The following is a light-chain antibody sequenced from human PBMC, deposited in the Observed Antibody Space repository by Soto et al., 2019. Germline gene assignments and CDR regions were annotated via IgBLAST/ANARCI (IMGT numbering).Light chain of an antibody. CDR1: QGLSSY. CDR2: AAS. Sequence: DIQLTQSPSFLSASVGDRVTITCRASQGLSSYLAWYQQKPGKAPKLLIYAASTLQSGVPSRFSGSGSGTEFTLTISSLQPEDFATYDCQQLNSYPPELTFGGGTKVEIK. CDR3: QQLNSYPPELT. V-gene: IGKV1-9*01. J-gene: IGKJ4*01.